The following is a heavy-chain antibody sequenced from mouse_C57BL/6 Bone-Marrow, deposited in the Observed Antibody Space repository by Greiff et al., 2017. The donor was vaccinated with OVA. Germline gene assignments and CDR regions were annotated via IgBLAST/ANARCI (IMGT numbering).Heavy chain of an antibody. CDR3: ARDLTGDWYCDV. Sequence: QRVASGGGLVQSGRSLRLSCATSGFTFSDFYMEWVRQAPGTGLAWISARRNKANDYTTESRASLKGRFIVSRDTSRSILYLQMNALRAEDTAIYYCARDLTGDWYCDVWGTGTTVTVSS. CDR1: GFTFSDFY. CDR2: RRNKANDYTT. J-gene: IGHJ1*03. V-gene: IGHV7-1*01. D-gene: IGHD4-1*01.